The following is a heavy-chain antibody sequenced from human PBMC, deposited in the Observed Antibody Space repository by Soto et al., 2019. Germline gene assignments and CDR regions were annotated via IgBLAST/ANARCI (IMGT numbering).Heavy chain of an antibody. CDR3: ARYAGVAAKIDY. D-gene: IGHD2-15*01. CDR2: IYYSGST. CDR1: GGSISSYY. V-gene: IGHV4-59*01. J-gene: IGHJ4*02. Sequence: PSETLSLTCTVSGGSISSYYWSWIRQPPGKGLEWIGYIYYSGSTNYNPSLKSRVTISVDTSKNQFSLKLSSVTAADTAVYYCARYAGVAAKIDYWGQGTLVTVSS.